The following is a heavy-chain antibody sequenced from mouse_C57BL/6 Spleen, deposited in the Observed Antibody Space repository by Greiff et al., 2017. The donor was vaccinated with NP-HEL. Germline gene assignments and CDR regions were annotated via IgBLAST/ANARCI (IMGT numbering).Heavy chain of an antibody. Sequence: EVKLVESGGGLVKPGGSLKLSCAASGFTFSSYAMSWVRQTPEKRLEWVATISDGGSYTYYPDIVKGRFPISRDNAKNKLYLQMSHRKAEDTAMDYCARDRSTTAFDYWGQGTTLTVSS. CDR3: ARDRSTTAFDY. J-gene: IGHJ2*01. D-gene: IGHD1-2*01. CDR2: ISDGGSYT. V-gene: IGHV5-4*01. CDR1: GFTFSSYA.